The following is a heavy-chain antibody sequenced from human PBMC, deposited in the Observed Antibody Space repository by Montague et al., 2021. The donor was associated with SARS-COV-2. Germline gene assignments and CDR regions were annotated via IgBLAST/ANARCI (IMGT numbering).Heavy chain of an antibody. D-gene: IGHD3-10*01. Sequence: SRRLSCAASGFIFSRHEVNWVRQAPGKGLEWVSYITSDGGIIYYADFVEGRFTISRDNAKNSLYLHMNSLRVGDTAVYYCATLARGLFDHGMDVWGQGTTVTVSS. J-gene: IGHJ6*02. CDR1: GFIFSRHE. CDR2: ITSDGGII. CDR3: ATLARGLFDHGMDV. V-gene: IGHV3-48*03.